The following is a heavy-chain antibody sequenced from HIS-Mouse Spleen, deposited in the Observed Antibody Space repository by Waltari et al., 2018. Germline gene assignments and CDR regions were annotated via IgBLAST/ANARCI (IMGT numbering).Heavy chain of an antibody. Sequence: EVQLVESGGGLVQPGGSLRLSCAASGFTFSSYWMSWVRQAPGRGRGWGANIKKDGSEKYYVESVKGRFTSSRDNAKNSLYLKMNSLRAEDTAVYYCAREGDSGSYFDYWGQGTLVTVSS. D-gene: IGHD1-26*01. CDR2: IKKDGSEK. CDR3: AREGDSGSYFDY. V-gene: IGHV3-7*01. J-gene: IGHJ4*02. CDR1: GFTFSSYW.